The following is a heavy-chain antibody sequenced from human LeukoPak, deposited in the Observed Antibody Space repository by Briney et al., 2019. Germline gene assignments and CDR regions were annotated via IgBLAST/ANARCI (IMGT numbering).Heavy chain of an antibody. Sequence: SETLSLICSVSGVSIKSSYWSWIRQPPGKGLEWIGDIHYSESINYNPSLRSRVTISVDTSKNQVSLKLSSVTAADTAVYYCAREGGGYCSSTSCYYFDYWGQGTLVTVSS. J-gene: IGHJ4*02. D-gene: IGHD2-2*01. CDR3: AREGGGYCSSTSCYYFDY. CDR1: GVSIKSSY. V-gene: IGHV4-59*12. CDR2: IHYSESI.